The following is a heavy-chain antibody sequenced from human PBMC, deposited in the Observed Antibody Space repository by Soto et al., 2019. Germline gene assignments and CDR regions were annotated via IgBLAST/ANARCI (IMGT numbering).Heavy chain of an antibody. CDR3: AKNYYDSSGYSDDAFDI. CDR2: ISGSGGST. Sequence: GGSLRLSCAASGFTFSSYAMSWVRQAPGKGLEWVSAISGSGGSTYYADSVKGRFTISRDNSKNTLYLQMNSLRAEDTAVYYCAKNYYDSSGYSDDAFDIWGKGAMVTVSS. D-gene: IGHD3-22*01. V-gene: IGHV3-23*01. J-gene: IGHJ3*02. CDR1: GFTFSSYA.